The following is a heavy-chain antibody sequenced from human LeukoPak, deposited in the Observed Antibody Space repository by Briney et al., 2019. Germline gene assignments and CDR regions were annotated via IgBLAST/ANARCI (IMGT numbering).Heavy chain of an antibody. V-gene: IGHV4-34*01. J-gene: IGHJ4*02. CDR3: ARDWGVAAFDY. D-gene: IGHD1-26*01. CDR1: GGSFSGYY. CDR2: INHSGST. Sequence: SETLSLTCAVYGGSFSGYYWSWIRQPPGKGLEWIGEINHSGSTNYNPSLKSRVTISVDTSKNQFSLKLSSVTAADTAVYYCARDWGVAAFDYWGQGTLVTVSS.